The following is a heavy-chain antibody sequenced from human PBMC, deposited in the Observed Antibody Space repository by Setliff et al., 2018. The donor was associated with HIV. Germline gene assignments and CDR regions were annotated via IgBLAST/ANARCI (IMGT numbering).Heavy chain of an antibody. D-gene: IGHD3-10*01. CDR1: GFRVRSYG. Sequence: GSLRLPCAASGFRVRSYGMHWGRQAPGKGLEWVAIIWFDGNKKYYADSVKGRFTISRDNSKNTLYLQMNSLRAEDTATYYCAKEFEDLSGAYWGQGTLVTVSS. V-gene: IGHV3-30*02. CDR2: IWFDGNKK. J-gene: IGHJ4*02. CDR3: AKEFEDLSGAY.